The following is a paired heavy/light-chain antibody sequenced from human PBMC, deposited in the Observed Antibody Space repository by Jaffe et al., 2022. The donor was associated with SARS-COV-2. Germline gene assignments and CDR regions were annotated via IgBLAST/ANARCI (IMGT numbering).Heavy chain of an antibody. V-gene: IGHV4-39*01. J-gene: IGHJ6*02. CDR2: IYYSGST. CDR3: ARLKGHSSSWYYYYAMDV. D-gene: IGHD6-13*01. CDR1: GDSISSGISY. Sequence: QVQLQESGPGLVKPSETLSLTCTVSGDSISSGISYWGWIRQPPGKGLEWIGSIYYSGSTYYNLSLKSRVTISGDMSKNQFSLQLNSVTAADTAVYYCARLKGHSSSWYYYYAMDVWGRGTTVTVSS.
Light chain of an antibody. CDR3: QSFDISLSGVV. CDR1: SSNIGAGYD. J-gene: IGLJ3*02. Sequence: QSVLTQPPSVSGAPGQRVTISCTGSSSNIGAGYDVHWYQHFPGTAPKLLIYANTNRPSGVPDRFSGSKSGTSASLAISGLQAEDEAEYYCQSFDISLSGVVFGGGTKLTVV. CDR2: ANT. V-gene: IGLV1-40*01.